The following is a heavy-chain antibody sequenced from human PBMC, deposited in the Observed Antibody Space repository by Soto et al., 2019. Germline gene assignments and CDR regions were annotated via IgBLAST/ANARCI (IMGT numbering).Heavy chain of an antibody. CDR2: IIPILGIA. CDR1: GYTFSNYA. V-gene: IGHV1-69*04. D-gene: IGHD6-19*01. J-gene: IGHJ4*02. Sequence: SVKVSCKASGYTFSNYAMTWVRQDPGQGLEWMGRIIPILGIADYAQKFQGRVTITADKSTSTAYMELSSLRSDDTAVYYCAREAVSGRTGFDYWGQGTLVTVSS. CDR3: AREAVSGRTGFDY.